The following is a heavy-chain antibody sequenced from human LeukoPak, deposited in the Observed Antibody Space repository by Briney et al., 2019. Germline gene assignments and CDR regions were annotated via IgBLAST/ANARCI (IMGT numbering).Heavy chain of an antibody. V-gene: IGHV3-21*01. CDR1: GFTFSSYS. CDR2: ISSSSSYI. Sequence: GGSLRLSCAASGFTFSSYSMNWVRQAPGKGLEWVSSISSSSSYIYYADSVKGRFTISRDNAKNSLYLQMNNLRAEDTAVYYCAREAEMATLAHDAFDIWGQGTMVTVSS. CDR3: AREAEMATLAHDAFDI. J-gene: IGHJ3*02. D-gene: IGHD5-24*01.